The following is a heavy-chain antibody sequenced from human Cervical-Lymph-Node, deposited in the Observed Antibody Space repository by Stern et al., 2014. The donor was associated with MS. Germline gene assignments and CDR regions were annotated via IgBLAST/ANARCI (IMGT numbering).Heavy chain of an antibody. V-gene: IGHV3-13*01. CDR1: GFTFSSYD. J-gene: IGHJ2*01. CDR2: IGVSDDT. CDR3: VRETDWYFDL. Sequence: EVHLVESGGGLVRPGGSLRLSCAASGFTFSSYDMHWVRQTPGKGLEWVSTIGVSDDTYYPDSAKGRFTISRENDKNSLYLQLNSLRVGDTAVYYCVRETDWYFDLWGRGTLVTVSA.